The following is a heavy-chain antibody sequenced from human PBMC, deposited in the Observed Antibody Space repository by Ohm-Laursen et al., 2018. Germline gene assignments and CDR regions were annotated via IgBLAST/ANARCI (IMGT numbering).Heavy chain of an antibody. V-gene: IGHV1-24*01. Sequence: ATVKISCKVSGYTLTELSMHWVRQAPGKGLEWMGGFDPEGGETIYAQKFQGRVTMTEDTSTDTAYMELSSLRSEDTAVYYCATVQLVRVYGMDVWGQGTTVTVSS. D-gene: IGHD6-13*01. CDR3: ATVQLVRVYGMDV. J-gene: IGHJ6*02. CDR2: FDPEGGET. CDR1: GYTLTELS.